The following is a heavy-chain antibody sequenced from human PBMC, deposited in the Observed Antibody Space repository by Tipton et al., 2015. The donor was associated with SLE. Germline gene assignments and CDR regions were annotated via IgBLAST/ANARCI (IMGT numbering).Heavy chain of an antibody. J-gene: IGHJ4*02. CDR1: GFSFSTYA. CDR2: ISGSGDRA. D-gene: IGHD2-15*01. V-gene: IGHV3-23*01. Sequence: SLRLSCEASGFSFSTYAMSWVRQAPGKGLEWLSVISGSGDRAYYSDSVKGRVTISRDNSKNTLYLQMDAVTAEDTALDYCVKGGRWWDDWVQGTLVSVSS. CDR3: VKGGRWWDD.